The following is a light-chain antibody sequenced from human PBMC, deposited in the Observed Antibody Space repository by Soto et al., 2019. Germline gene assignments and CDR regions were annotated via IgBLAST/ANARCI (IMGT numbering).Light chain of an antibody. CDR2: AAS. CDR1: QSVRVNS. Sequence: EIVLTQSPGTLSLSPGERATLSCRASQSVRVNSLAWYQQKGGQAPRLLIYAASTRATGVPDRFSGSGSGTDFALTISRLETEDFAVYYCQQYGGSPFTFGPGTKVDIK. V-gene: IGKV3-20*01. CDR3: QQYGGSPFT. J-gene: IGKJ3*01.